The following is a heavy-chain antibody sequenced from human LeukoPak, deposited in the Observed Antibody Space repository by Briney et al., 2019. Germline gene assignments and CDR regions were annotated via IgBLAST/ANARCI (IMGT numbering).Heavy chain of an antibody. CDR1: GFTVSSNY. CDR3: ARDRTYYYDSSGPD. J-gene: IGHJ4*02. V-gene: IGHV3-66*01. Sequence: PGGSLRLSCAASGFTVSSNYMSWVRQAPGKGLEWVSVIYSGGSTYYADSVKGRFTISRDNSKNTLYLQMNSLRAEDTAVYYCARDRTYYYDSSGPDWGQGTLVTVSS. D-gene: IGHD3-22*01. CDR2: IYSGGST.